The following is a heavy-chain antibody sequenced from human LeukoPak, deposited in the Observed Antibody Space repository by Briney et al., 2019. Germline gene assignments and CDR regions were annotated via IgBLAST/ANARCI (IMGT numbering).Heavy chain of an antibody. Sequence: SETLSLTCAVSGGSISSGGDSWSWIRQPPGKGLEWIRYIYHSGTTYYNPSPKSRVTISVDRSKNQFSLKLSSVTAADTAVYYCARVNYDILTGYAYAFDLWGEGTMVPVSS. J-gene: IGHJ3*01. CDR3: ARVNYDILTGYAYAFDL. CDR2: IYHSGTT. V-gene: IGHV4-30-2*01. CDR1: GGSISSGGDS. D-gene: IGHD3-9*01.